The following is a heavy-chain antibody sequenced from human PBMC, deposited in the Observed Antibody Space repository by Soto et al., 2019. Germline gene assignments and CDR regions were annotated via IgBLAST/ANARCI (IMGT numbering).Heavy chain of an antibody. CDR3: ARDRAHGFDI. Sequence: ASVKVSCKASGYTFTTNGISWVRQAPGQGLEWMGWISTDKDNKNYAQKVQGRVTMTRDTSTSTVYMDLRSLRSEDTAVYYCARDRAHGFDIWGQGTMVTVSS. V-gene: IGHV1-18*01. CDR2: ISTDKDNK. J-gene: IGHJ3*02. CDR1: GYTFTTNG.